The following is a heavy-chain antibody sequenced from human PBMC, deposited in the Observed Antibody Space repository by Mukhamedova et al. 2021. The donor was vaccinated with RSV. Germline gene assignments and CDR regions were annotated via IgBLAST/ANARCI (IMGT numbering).Heavy chain of an antibody. D-gene: IGHD3/OR15-3a*01. CDR3: AKDLDAVTLNYIDY. V-gene: IGHV3-30*18. Sequence: TFSSYGMHWVRQAPGKGLEWVAVISYDGSNKYYADSVKGRFTISRDNSKNTLYLQMNSLRAEDTAVYYCAKDLDAVTLNYIDYW. CDR1: TFSSYG. J-gene: IGHJ4*01. CDR2: ISYDGSNK.